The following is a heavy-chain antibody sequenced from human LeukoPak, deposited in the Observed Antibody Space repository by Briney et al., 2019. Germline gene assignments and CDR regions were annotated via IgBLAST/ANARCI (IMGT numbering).Heavy chain of an antibody. D-gene: IGHD6-13*01. V-gene: IGHV1-24*01. CDR2: LDPEGGGL. J-gene: IGHJ6*03. CDR1: GYTFTGYY. Sequence: ASVKVSCKASGYTFTGYYMHWVRQAPGKGLEWLGGLDPEGGGLIYAQNFQGRVIMTEDTSTDTAYMELSSLKSEDTGVYYCATVFQQRGYYYMDVWGKGTTVTVSS. CDR3: ATVFQQRGYYYMDV.